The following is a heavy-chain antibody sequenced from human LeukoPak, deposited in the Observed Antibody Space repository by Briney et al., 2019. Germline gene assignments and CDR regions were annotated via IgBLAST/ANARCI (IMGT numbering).Heavy chain of an antibody. CDR1: GGSFSGYY. V-gene: IGHV4-34*01. D-gene: IGHD2-15*01. CDR2: INHSGST. J-gene: IGHJ5*02. CDR3: ATTVVVAASWFDP. Sequence: SETLSLTCAVYGGSFSGYYWSWIRQPPGKGLEWIGEINHSGSTNYNPSLKSRVTISVDTSKNQFSLKLSSVTAADTAVYYCATTVVVAASWFDPWGQGTLVTVSS.